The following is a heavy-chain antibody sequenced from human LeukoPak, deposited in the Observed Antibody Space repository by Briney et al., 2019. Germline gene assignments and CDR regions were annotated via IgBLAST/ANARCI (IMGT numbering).Heavy chain of an antibody. D-gene: IGHD5-24*01. CDR2: IYTSGST. V-gene: IGHV4-61*02. CDR3: ARGSNGYNPYNWFDP. J-gene: IGHJ5*02. CDR1: GGSISSGSYY. Sequence: SETLSLTCTVSGGSISSGSYYWSWIRQPAGKGLEWIGRIYTSGSTSYNPSLKSRVTISVDTSKNQFSLKLSSVTAADTAVYYCARGSNGYNPYNWFDPWGQGTLVTVSS.